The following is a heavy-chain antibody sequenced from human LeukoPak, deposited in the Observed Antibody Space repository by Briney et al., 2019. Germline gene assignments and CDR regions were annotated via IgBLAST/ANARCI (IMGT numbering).Heavy chain of an antibody. J-gene: IGHJ4*02. D-gene: IGHD4-17*01. Sequence: GESLKISCKGSGYSFTSYWIGWVRQMPGKGLEWMGTIYPGDSETRYSPSFQGQVTISADRSINTAYLQWSSLRASDTAMYYCARFLYGVYSHYFDYWGQGTLVTVSS. CDR3: ARFLYGVYSHYFDY. CDR1: GYSFTSYW. V-gene: IGHV5-51*01. CDR2: IYPGDSET.